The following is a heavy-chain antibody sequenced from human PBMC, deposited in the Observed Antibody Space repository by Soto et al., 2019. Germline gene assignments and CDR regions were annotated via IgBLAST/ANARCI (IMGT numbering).Heavy chain of an antibody. V-gene: IGHV3-30*04. CDR1: GFTFSRYA. J-gene: IGHJ4*02. Sequence: PGGSLRLSCAASGFTFSRYAIHWVRQAPGKGLEWVAVISRDGTNKYYVDSVKGRFTISRDNARNSIYLQMSGLRAEDTAVYYCATISSPDDYWGQGTPVTVSS. CDR2: ISRDGTNK. D-gene: IGHD2-2*01. CDR3: ATISSPDDY.